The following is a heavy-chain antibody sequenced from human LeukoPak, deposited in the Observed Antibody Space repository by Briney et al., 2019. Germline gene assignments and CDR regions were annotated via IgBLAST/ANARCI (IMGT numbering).Heavy chain of an antibody. V-gene: IGHV4-39*07. CDR2: IYYSGST. CDR3: ARETPHYCSGGSCYHNWFDP. J-gene: IGHJ5*02. CDR1: GGSISSSSYY. D-gene: IGHD2-15*01. Sequence: PSETLSLTCTVSGGSISSSSYYWGWIRQPPGKGLEWIGSIYYSGSTYYNPSLKSRVTISVDTSKNQFSLKLSSVTAADTAVYYCARETPHYCSGGSCYHNWFDPWGQGTLVTVSS.